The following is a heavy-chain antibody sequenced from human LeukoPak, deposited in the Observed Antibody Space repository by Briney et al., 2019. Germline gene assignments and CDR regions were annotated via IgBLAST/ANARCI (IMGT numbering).Heavy chain of an antibody. CDR2: ISGSGGST. D-gene: IGHD3-3*01. Sequence: GGSLRLFCAASGFTFSSYAMSWVRQAPGKGLEWVSAISGSGGSTYYADSVKGRFTISRDNSKNTLYLQMNSLRAEDTAVYYCAKDREEYYDFWSGYLARIYFDYWGQGTLVTVSS. CDR3: AKDREEYYDFWSGYLARIYFDY. J-gene: IGHJ4*02. V-gene: IGHV3-23*01. CDR1: GFTFSSYA.